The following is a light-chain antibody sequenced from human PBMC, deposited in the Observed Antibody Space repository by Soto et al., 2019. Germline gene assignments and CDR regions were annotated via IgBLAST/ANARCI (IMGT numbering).Light chain of an antibody. CDR1: QSVSSN. Sequence: EIVLTQSPVTLSVSPGERATLSCRASQSVSSNLAWYQQKPGQAPRLLIYGVSTRATGIPARFSGSGSGTEFTLTINSLQSEDFAIYYCQQYNDRPRPFGQGTKVAIK. CDR2: GVS. J-gene: IGKJ1*01. V-gene: IGKV3-15*01. CDR3: QQYNDRPRP.